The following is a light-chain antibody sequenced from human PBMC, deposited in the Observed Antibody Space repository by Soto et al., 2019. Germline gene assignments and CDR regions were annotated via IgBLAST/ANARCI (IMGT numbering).Light chain of an antibody. J-gene: IGKJ5*01. V-gene: IGKV3-15*01. CDR2: GVS. CDR3: QQYNTWPPLIT. Sequence: EIVLTQSPATLSLSPGERATLSCRASQSVSTYLAWYQQKPGQVPRLLIYGVSTRASGIPARFSGSGSGTEFTLTISSLQSEDFAVYYCQQYNTWPPLITFGQGTRLEIK. CDR1: QSVSTY.